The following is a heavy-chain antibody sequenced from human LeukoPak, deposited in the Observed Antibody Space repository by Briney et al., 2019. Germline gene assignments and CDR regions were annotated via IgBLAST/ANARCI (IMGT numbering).Heavy chain of an antibody. CDR3: ARAPEYLRGAHDI. Sequence: ASVKVSCKASGYTFTSHAMNWVRQAPGQGLEWMGWINTNTGDPTYVQGFTGRFVFSLDTSVNTAFLQISSLKAEDTAVYHCARAPEYLRGAHDIWGQGTMVTVSS. CDR1: GYTFTSHA. D-gene: IGHD2/OR15-2a*01. CDR2: INTNTGDP. V-gene: IGHV7-4-1*02. J-gene: IGHJ3*02.